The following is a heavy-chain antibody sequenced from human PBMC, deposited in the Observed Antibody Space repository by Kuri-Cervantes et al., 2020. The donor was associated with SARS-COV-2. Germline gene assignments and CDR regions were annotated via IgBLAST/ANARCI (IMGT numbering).Heavy chain of an antibody. CDR1: GFTFSYYG. D-gene: IGHD1-26*01. CDR3: AREEGDPDY. V-gene: IGHV3-74*01. CDR2: IKGDGIEA. J-gene: IGHJ4*02. Sequence: GGSLRLSCAASGFTFSYYGMHWVRQAPGKGLEWVAHIKGDGIEANYADSVRGRFTISRDTAQSTVHLQMNSLRDDDTAIYYGAREEGDPDYWGQGTLVTVSS.